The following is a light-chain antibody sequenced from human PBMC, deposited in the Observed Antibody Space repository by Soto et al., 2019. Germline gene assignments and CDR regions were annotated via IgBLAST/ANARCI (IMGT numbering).Light chain of an antibody. CDR2: DVS. CDR3: SSYTSSSTYV. V-gene: IGLV2-14*03. J-gene: IGLJ1*01. CDR1: SGDVGVYNY. Sequence: QSALTQPASVSGSPGQSITVSCSGTSGDVGVYNYVSWYQHHPGKAPKLMIYDVSNRPSGVSNRFSGSKSGNTASQTISGLQTEDEADYYCSSYTSSSTYVFGTGTKLTVL.